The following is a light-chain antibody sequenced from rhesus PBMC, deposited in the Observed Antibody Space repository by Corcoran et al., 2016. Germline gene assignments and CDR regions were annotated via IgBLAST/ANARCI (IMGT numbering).Light chain of an antibody. CDR1: QDISNN. Sequence: DVQMTQSPSSLSASVGDRVTITCRASQDISNNLAWYQQKPGKVPKLIIYKASTLQGGIPGRFSGSGSGTDFSLTISNLQPEDFGTCYCQYGYGLLFTFGPGTRLDIK. V-gene: IGKV1-25*01. CDR2: KAS. CDR3: QYGYGLLFT. J-gene: IGKJ3*01.